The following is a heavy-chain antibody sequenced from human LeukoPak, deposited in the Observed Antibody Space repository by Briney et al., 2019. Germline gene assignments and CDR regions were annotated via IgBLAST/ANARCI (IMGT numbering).Heavy chain of an antibody. CDR1: GGSISSYY. CDR3: ARGGHFFDV. CDR2: IYTTGST. Sequence: PSETLSLTCTVSGGSISSYYWSWLRQPAGKGLECLGVIYTTGSTNYNPSLKSRVTVSRDTSKNQFSLKLTSVTAADTAVYYCARGGHFFDVCGKGTTVTVSS. V-gene: IGHV4-4*07. D-gene: IGHD3-16*01. J-gene: IGHJ6*03.